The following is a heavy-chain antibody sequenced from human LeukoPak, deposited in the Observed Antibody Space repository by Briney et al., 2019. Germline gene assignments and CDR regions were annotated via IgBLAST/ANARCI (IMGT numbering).Heavy chain of an antibody. V-gene: IGHV4-59*01. CDR3: ARANNYGLVKGAFDI. D-gene: IGHD3-10*01. Sequence: SETLSLTCTVSGGSISSYYWSWIRQPPGKGLEWIGYIYYSGSTNYNPSLKSRVTISVDTSKNQFSLKLSSVTAADTAVYYCARANNYGLVKGAFDIWGQGTMVTVSS. CDR1: GGSISSYY. J-gene: IGHJ3*02. CDR2: IYYSGST.